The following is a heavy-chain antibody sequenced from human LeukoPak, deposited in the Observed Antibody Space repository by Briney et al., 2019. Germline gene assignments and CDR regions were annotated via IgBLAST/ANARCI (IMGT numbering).Heavy chain of an antibody. CDR1: GYMFTSYY. V-gene: IGHV1-46*01. J-gene: IGHJ3*02. Sequence: ASVKVSCKASGYMFTSYYMHWVRQAPGQGLEWMGIINPSGGSTSYAQKFQGRVTMTRDMSTSTAYMELSSLRSEDTAVYYCARGHFYDNSDYHDTFDIWGQGTMVSVSS. D-gene: IGHD3-22*01. CDR3: ARGHFYDNSDYHDTFDI. CDR2: INPSGGST.